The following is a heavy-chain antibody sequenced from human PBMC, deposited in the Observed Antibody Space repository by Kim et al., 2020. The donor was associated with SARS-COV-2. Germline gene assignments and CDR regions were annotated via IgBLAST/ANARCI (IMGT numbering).Heavy chain of an antibody. D-gene: IGHD6-19*01. V-gene: IGHV4-59*01. Sequence: PALKGRDTISVDTSKNQFSLKLSSVTAADTAVYYCARDLYSSGWYGLDYWGQGTLVTVSS. J-gene: IGHJ4*02. CDR3: ARDLYSSGWYGLDY.